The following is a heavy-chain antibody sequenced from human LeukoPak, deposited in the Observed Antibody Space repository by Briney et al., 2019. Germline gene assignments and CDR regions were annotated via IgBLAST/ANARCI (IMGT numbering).Heavy chain of an antibody. D-gene: IGHD3-22*01. J-gene: IGHJ4*02. V-gene: IGHV3-23*01. CDR2: ISGSGGST. Sequence: GGSLRLSCAASGFTFSSYAMSWVRQAPGKGLEWVSAISGSGGSTYYADSVKGRFTISRDNSKNTLYLQMNSLRAEDTAVYYCAKGAYRPYYYDSSGYYYYFDYWGPGNPGHRLL. CDR3: AKGAYRPYYYDSSGYYYYFDY. CDR1: GFTFSSYA.